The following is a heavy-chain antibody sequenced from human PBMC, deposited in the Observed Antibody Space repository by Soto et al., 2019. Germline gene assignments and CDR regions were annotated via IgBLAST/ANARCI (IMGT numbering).Heavy chain of an antibody. CDR3: ARDTSNSFDY. D-gene: IGHD2-2*01. Sequence: HVQLVQSGGELKKPGASVKVSCNTSGYTFNTYFISWVRQAPGQGLEWMGWISPYNGNTKYGEKFQGGVTMTTDTFTRTAYMELRNLRFDDTAVYYCARDTSNSFDYWGQGTLVTVSS. CDR1: GYTFNTYF. J-gene: IGHJ4*02. V-gene: IGHV1-18*01. CDR2: ISPYNGNT.